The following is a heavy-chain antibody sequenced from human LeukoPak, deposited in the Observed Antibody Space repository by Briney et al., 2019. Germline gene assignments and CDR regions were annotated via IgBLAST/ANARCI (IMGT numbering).Heavy chain of an antibody. D-gene: IGHD4-23*01. CDR3: ARADYGGNNYSYYYMDV. J-gene: IGHJ6*03. CDR1: GGSISSYY. V-gene: IGHV4-59*01. Sequence: KPSETLSLTCTVSGGSISSYYWSWIRQPPGKGLEWIGYIYYSGSTNYNPSLKSRVTISVDTSKNQFSLKLSSVTAADTAVYYCARADYGGNNYSYYYMDVWRKGTTVTVSS. CDR2: IYYSGST.